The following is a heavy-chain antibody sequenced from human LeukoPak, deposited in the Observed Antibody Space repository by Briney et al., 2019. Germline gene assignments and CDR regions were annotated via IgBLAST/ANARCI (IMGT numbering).Heavy chain of an antibody. CDR2: INPGDSDT. D-gene: IGHD6-19*01. J-gene: IGHJ4*02. CDR3: ARHRYSRGWLGTDY. V-gene: IGHV5-51*01. Sequence: PGESLKISCKGSGYSFSSYWIGWVRQMPGKGLEWMGIINPGDSDTRYSPSLQGQVTVSVDKSITTAYLQWSSLKASDTAMYYCARHRYSRGWLGTDYWGQGTLVTVSS. CDR1: GYSFSSYW.